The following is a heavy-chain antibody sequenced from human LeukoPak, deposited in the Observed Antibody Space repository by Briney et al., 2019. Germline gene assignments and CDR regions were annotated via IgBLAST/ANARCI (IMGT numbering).Heavy chain of an antibody. Sequence: GGFLRLSCAASGFTFSDYYMSWIRQAPGKGLEWVSYISSSGSTIYYADSVKGRFTISRDNAKNSLYLQMNSLRAEDTAVYYCARVGSSGPPLNRYFDLWGRGTLVTVSS. J-gene: IGHJ2*01. CDR3: ARVGSSGPPLNRYFDL. CDR2: ISSSGSTI. CDR1: GFTFSDYY. D-gene: IGHD6-19*01. V-gene: IGHV3-11*01.